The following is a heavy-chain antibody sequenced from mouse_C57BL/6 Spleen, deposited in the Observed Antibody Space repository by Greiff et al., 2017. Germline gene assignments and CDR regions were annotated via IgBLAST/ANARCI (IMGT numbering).Heavy chain of an antibody. V-gene: IGHV1-61*01. CDR1: GYTFTSYW. J-gene: IGHJ2*01. CDR3: ARWYGSLFDY. Sequence: VQLQQPGAELVRPGSSVKLSCKASGYTFTSYWMDWVKQRPGQGLEWIGNIYPSDSETHYNQKFKDKATLTVDKSSSTAYMQLSSLTSEDSAVYYCARWYGSLFDYWGQGTTLTVSS. D-gene: IGHD1-1*01. CDR2: IYPSDSET.